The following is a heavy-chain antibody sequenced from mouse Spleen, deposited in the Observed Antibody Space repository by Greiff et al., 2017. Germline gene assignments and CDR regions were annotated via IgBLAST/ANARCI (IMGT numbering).Heavy chain of an antibody. CDR2: IDPSDSYT. Sequence: VKLQQPGAELVMPGASVKLSCKASGYTFTSYWMHWVKQRPGQGLEWIGEIDPSDSYTNYNQKFKGKATLTVDKSSSTAYMQLSSLTSEDSAVYYCARAYYYDGSYWYFDVWGAGTTVTVSS. V-gene: IGHV1-69*01. J-gene: IGHJ1*01. D-gene: IGHD1-1*01. CDR1: GYTFTSYW. CDR3: ARAYYYDGSYWYFDV.